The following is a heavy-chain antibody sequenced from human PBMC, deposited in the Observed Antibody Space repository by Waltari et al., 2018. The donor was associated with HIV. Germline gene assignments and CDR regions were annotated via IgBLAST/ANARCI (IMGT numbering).Heavy chain of an antibody. CDR3: AREGAGDIYYLEY. V-gene: IGHV1-3*01. J-gene: IGHJ4*02. CDR2: INVGNSKT. CDR1: GYTFTNYA. Sequence: QVQLVQSRAEVKRPGASVKVSCKTSGYTFTNYAVHWVRQAPGQRLESMGWINVGNSKTQDSQKFQGRLTITRDTSASVAYMELTRLKSEDTAVYFCAREGAGDIYYLEYWGQGTLVTVSS. D-gene: IGHD3-16*02.